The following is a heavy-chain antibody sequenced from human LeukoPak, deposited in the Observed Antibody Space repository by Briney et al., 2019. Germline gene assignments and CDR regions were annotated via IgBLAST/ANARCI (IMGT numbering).Heavy chain of an antibody. V-gene: IGHV3-74*01. CDR3: AKDRAAAVVYGMDV. J-gene: IGHJ6*02. CDR1: GFTFSSYW. CDR2: INSDGSST. Sequence: GGSLRLSCAASGFTFSSYWMHWVRQAPGKGLVWVSRINSDGSSTSYADSVKGRFTISRDNAKNTLYLQMNSLRAEDTAVYYCAKDRAAAVVYGMDVWGQGTTVTVSS. D-gene: IGHD6-25*01.